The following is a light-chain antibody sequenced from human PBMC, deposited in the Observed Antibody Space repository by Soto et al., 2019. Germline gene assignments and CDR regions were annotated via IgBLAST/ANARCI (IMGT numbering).Light chain of an antibody. Sequence: DIQMTQSPSSLSASVGDRVTITCQASHDIRNSFNWFQQKPRKAPKLLIYDASTLETGVPSRFTGRGSGTDFTFTISSLQPKDLATYYCQQYHNLPLTFGQGTPLDIK. J-gene: IGKJ2*01. CDR2: DAS. V-gene: IGKV1-33*01. CDR1: HDIRNS. CDR3: QQYHNLPLT.